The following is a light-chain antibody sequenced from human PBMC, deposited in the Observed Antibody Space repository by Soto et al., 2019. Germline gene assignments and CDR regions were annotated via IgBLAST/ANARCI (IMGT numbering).Light chain of an antibody. J-gene: IGKJ2*01. Sequence: DIVMTQSPDSLPVSLGERATINCKSSQSVLYSSSSKNCLVWYQQKPGQPPKVLIYWASTRESGVTDRFSGSGSGTDFTLTISNLQAEDVAVYYCLQHCISPYTVGQGTKLEI. V-gene: IGKV4-1*01. CDR1: QSVLYSSSSKNC. CDR2: WAS. CDR3: LQHCISPYT.